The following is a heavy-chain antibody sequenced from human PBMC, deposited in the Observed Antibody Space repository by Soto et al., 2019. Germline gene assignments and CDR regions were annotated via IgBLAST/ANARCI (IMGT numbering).Heavy chain of an antibody. D-gene: IGHD2-21*02. CDR3: ARSYSGGDAYFDY. CDR1: GGSISSGGYS. CDR2: IYQSGST. Sequence: QLQLQESGSGLVKPSQTLSLTCAVSGGSISSGGYSWGWIRQPPGKGLEWIGYIYQSGSTYYNPSLKSRVTIAADRSKNQFSLNLASVTAADTAVYYCARSYSGGDAYFDYWCQGTLVTVSS. J-gene: IGHJ4*02. V-gene: IGHV4-30-2*01.